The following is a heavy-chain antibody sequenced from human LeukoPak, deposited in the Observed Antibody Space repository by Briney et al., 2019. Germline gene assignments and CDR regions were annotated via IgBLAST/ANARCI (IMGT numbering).Heavy chain of an antibody. CDR1: GGSFSGYY. V-gene: IGHV4-34*01. J-gene: IGHJ5*02. D-gene: IGHD3-22*01. CDR2: INHSGST. CDR3: ARGKVAYYDSRGYSWFDP. Sequence: KPSETLSLTCAVYGGSFSGYYWSWIRQPPGKGLEWIGEINHSGSTNYNPSLKSRVTISVDTSKNQFSLKLSSVTAADTAVYYCARGKVAYYDSRGYSWFDPWGQGTLVTVSS.